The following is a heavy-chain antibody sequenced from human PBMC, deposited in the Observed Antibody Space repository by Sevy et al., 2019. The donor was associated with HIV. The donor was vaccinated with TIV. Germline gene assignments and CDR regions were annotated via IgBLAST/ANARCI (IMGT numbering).Heavy chain of an antibody. Sequence: GGSLRLSCAASGFTFSKYSMSWVRQPPGKGLEWVSTLSFGCGEINYADSVKGPFTISRDNSKSSVYLQMNNLRPEDTAVYYCAREGCTKPHDYWGQGTLVTDSS. D-gene: IGHD2-8*01. CDR3: AREGCTKPHDY. J-gene: IGHJ4*02. CDR2: LSFGCGEI. V-gene: IGHV3-23*01. CDR1: GFTFSKYS.